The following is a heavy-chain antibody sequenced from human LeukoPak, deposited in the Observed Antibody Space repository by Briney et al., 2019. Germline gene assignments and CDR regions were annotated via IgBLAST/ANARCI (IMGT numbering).Heavy chain of an antibody. Sequence: GGSLRLSCAASGFTFKNYAMSWVRQAPGKGLEWVSSISSGGTIYYADSVKGRFTISRDNAKNSLYLQLNSLGAEDTAVYYCARDRYYGSGSYFGSYFDYWGQGTLVTVSS. D-gene: IGHD3-10*01. V-gene: IGHV3-69-1*01. CDR1: GFTFKNYA. J-gene: IGHJ4*02. CDR3: ARDRYYGSGSYFGSYFDY. CDR2: ISSGGTI.